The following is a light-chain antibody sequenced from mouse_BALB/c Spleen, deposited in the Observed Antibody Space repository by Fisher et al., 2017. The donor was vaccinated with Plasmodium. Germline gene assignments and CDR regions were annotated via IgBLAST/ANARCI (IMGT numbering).Light chain of an antibody. CDR3: QQSNSWPYT. CDR1: QIISNN. V-gene: IGKV5-43*01. Sequence: PGDSVSLSCRASQIISNNLHWYQQKSHESPRLLITYASQSISGIPSRFSGSGSGTDFTLSINSVETEDFGMYFCQQSNSWPYTFGGGTKLEI. J-gene: IGKJ2*01. CDR2: YAS.